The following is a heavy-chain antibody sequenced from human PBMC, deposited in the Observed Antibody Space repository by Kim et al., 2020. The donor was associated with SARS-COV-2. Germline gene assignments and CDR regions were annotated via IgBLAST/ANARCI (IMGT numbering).Heavy chain of an antibody. CDR2: IYYSGST. CDR3: ARTEWLRSHNWFDP. D-gene: IGHD5-12*01. CDR1: GGSISSYY. J-gene: IGHJ5*02. V-gene: IGHV4-59*08. Sequence: SETLSLICTVSGGSISSYYWSWIRQPPGKGLEWIGYIYYSGSTNYNPSLKSRVTISVDTSKNQFSLKLSSVTAADTAVYYCARTEWLRSHNWFDPWGQGT.